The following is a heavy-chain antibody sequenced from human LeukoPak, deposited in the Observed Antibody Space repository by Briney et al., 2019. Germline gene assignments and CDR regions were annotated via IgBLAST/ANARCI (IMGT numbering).Heavy chain of an antibody. Sequence: ASVTVSFKASGYTFSMFGISWVRQAPGQGLEWMGWISAYNGNTNYAQKLQGRVSMTTDTSTSTAYMELRSLRSDDTAVYYCARDYYYDSTGYFSAHSYWGQGTLVTVSS. D-gene: IGHD3-22*01. V-gene: IGHV1-18*01. CDR3: ARDYYYDSTGYFSAHSY. J-gene: IGHJ4*02. CDR1: GYTFSMFG. CDR2: ISAYNGNT.